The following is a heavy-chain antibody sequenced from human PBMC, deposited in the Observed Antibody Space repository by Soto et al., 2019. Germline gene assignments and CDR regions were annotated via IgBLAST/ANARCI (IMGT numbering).Heavy chain of an antibody. D-gene: IGHD6-13*01. V-gene: IGHV1-69*06. J-gene: IGHJ6*02. CDR3: AGLFRSSSSWPNDYYYGMDV. CDR1: GGTFSSYA. CDR2: IIPIFGTA. Sequence: QVQLVQSGAEVKKPGSSVKVSCKASGGTFSSYAISWVRQAPGQGLEWMGGIIPIFGTANYAQKFQGRVTIPADKSTGTAYRELSRLRAEDTAVYFCAGLFRSSSSWPNDYYYGMDVWGQGTTVTVSS.